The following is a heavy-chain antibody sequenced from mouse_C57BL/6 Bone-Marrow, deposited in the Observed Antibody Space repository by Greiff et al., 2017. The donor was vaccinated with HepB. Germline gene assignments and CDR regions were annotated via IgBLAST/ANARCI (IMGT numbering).Heavy chain of an antibody. J-gene: IGHJ3*01. D-gene: IGHD2-4*01. CDR3: ASLYDYDWFAY. CDR1: GFTFSSYT. V-gene: IGHV5-9*01. CDR2: ISGGGGNT. Sequence: EVQGVESGGGLVKPGGSLKLSCAASGFTFSSYTMSWVRQTPEKRLEWVATISGGGGNTYYPDSVKGRFTISRDNAKNTLYLQMSSLRSEDTALYYCASLYDYDWFAYWGQGTLVTVSA.